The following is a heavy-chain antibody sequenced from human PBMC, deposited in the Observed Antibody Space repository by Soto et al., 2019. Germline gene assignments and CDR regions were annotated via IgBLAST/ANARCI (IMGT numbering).Heavy chain of an antibody. J-gene: IGHJ3*02. CDR1: GFTFRSYS. D-gene: IGHD3-22*01. V-gene: IGHV3-48*02. CDR2: ISSSSTTI. Sequence: GGSLRLSCAASGFTFRSYSMNWVRQAPGKGLEWISYISSSSTTIYYGDSVKGRFTISRDNARNSLYLQMNSLRDEDTAVYYCARLMIVTVGEAFDIWGQGTMVTVSS. CDR3: ARLMIVTVGEAFDI.